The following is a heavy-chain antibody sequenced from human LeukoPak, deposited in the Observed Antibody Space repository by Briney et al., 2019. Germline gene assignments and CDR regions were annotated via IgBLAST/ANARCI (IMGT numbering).Heavy chain of an antibody. CDR3: ARPAPYYYGSGSVVY. CDR2: INPNSGGT. J-gene: IGHJ4*02. CDR1: GYTFTGYY. V-gene: IGHV1-2*02. D-gene: IGHD3-10*01. Sequence: ASVKVSCKASGYTFTGYYMHWVRQAPGQGREWRGWINPNSGGTNYAQKFQGRVTMTRDTSISTAYMELSRLRSDDTAVYYCARPAPYYYGSGSVVYWGQGTLVTVSS.